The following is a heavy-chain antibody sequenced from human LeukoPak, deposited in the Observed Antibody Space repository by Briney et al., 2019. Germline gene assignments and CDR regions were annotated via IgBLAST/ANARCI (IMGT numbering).Heavy chain of an antibody. CDR2: INPSGGST. J-gene: IGHJ3*02. CDR1: GYTLTELS. Sequence: ASVKVSCKVSGYTLTELSMHWVRQAPGQGLEWMGIINPSGGSTSYAQKFQGRVTMTRDMSTSTVYMELSSLRSEDTAVYYCARPLNLLYDSSGPHDAFDIWGQGTMVTVSS. CDR3: ARPLNLLYDSSGPHDAFDI. V-gene: IGHV1-46*01. D-gene: IGHD3-22*01.